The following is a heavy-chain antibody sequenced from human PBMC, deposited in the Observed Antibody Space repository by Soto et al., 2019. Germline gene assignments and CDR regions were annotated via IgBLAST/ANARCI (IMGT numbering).Heavy chain of an antibody. D-gene: IGHD2-2*01. CDR2: IYPGDSDT. CDR3: ARLGGSCSSTSCYLYYYYGMDV. V-gene: IGHV5-51*01. J-gene: IGHJ6*02. CDR1: GYSFTSYW. Sequence: PGESLKISCKGSGYSFTSYWIGWVRQMPGKGLEWMGIIYPGDSDTKYSPSFQGQVTISADKSISTAYLQWSSLKASDTAMYYCARLGGSCSSTSCYLYYYYGMDVWGQGTTVTVSS.